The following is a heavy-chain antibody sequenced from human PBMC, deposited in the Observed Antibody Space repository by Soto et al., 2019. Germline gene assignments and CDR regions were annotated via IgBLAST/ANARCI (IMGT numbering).Heavy chain of an antibody. CDR2: ITPIFGTA. CDR3: ARDLESGSYWGDT. J-gene: IGHJ5*02. CDR1: GGTFNSYL. D-gene: IGHD1-26*01. Sequence: QVQLVQSGAEVKKPGSSVKVSCQAYGGTFNSYLISWVRQAPGQGLEWMGGITPIFGTANYAQKFQGRVTITADESTSTVYMELSSLSSDDTAVYFCARDLESGSYWGDTWGQGPPVTVTS. V-gene: IGHV1-69*12.